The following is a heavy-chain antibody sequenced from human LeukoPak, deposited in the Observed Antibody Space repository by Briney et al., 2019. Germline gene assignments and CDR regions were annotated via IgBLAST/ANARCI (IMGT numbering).Heavy chain of an antibody. CDR1: GFTFDDYT. CDR2: ISWDGGST. D-gene: IGHD3-22*01. Sequence: GGSLRLSCAASGFTFDDYTMHWVRQAPGKGLEWVSLISWDGGSTYYADSVKGRFTISRDNSKNSLYLQMNSLRSKDTALYYCAKDSSSGSLDIWGQGTMVTVSS. V-gene: IGHV3-43*01. J-gene: IGHJ3*02. CDR3: AKDSSSGSLDI.